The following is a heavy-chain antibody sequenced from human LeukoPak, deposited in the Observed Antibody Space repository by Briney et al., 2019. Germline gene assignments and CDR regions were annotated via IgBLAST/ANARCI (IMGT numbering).Heavy chain of an antibody. CDR1: GYTFTSYG. CDR3: ARGAAAAYYYYYMDV. CDR2: ISAYNGNT. J-gene: IGHJ6*03. V-gene: IGHV1-18*01. D-gene: IGHD6-13*01. Sequence: ASVKVSCKASGYTFTSYGISWVRQAPGQGLEWMGWISAYNGNTNYAQKLQGRVTMTTDTSTSTAYMELRSLRSDDTAVYYCARGAAAAYYYYYMDVWGKGTTVTVSS.